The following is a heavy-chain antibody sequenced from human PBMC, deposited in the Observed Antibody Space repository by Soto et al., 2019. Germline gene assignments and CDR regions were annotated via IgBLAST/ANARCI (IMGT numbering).Heavy chain of an antibody. CDR2: IYYDGTT. D-gene: IGHD3-22*01. CDR3: ARQGRNTKIVLVKHYAADF. CDR1: SGSISSTSYY. J-gene: IGHJ6*02. V-gene: IGHV4-39*01. Sequence: LSLTCTVSSGSISSTSYYWARIRQPPGKGLDWIGAIYYDGTTYYTESLKSRVSISVDTSKNQFSLKVNSVTAADTAVYFCARQGRNTKIVLVKHYAADFWGQGXAVTVYS.